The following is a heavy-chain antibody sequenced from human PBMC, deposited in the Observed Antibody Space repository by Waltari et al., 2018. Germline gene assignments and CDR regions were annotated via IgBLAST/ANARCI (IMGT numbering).Heavy chain of an antibody. CDR1: YY. CDR2: IYYSGST. Sequence: YYWGWIRQPPGKGLEWIGNIYYSGSTYYNPSLKSRVTISVDTSKNQFSLKLRSVTAADTAVYYCATSLYYYGSGSYFDYWGQGPLVTVSS. CDR3: ATSLYYYGSGSYFDY. D-gene: IGHD3-10*01. V-gene: IGHV4-39*01. J-gene: IGHJ4*02.